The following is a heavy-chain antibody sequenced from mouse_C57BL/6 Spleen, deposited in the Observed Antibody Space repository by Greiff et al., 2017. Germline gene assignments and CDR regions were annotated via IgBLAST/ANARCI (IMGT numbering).Heavy chain of an antibody. CDR1: GFTFSSYA. Sequence: EVMLVESGGGLVKPGGSLKLSCAASGFTFSSYAMSWVRQTPEKRLEWVATISDGGSYTYYPDNVKGRFTISRDNAKNNLYLQMSHLKSEDTAMYYCARSYYGSSYYYYFDYWGQGTTLTVSS. CDR3: ARSYYGSSYYYYFDY. D-gene: IGHD1-1*01. V-gene: IGHV5-4*03. J-gene: IGHJ2*01. CDR2: ISDGGSYT.